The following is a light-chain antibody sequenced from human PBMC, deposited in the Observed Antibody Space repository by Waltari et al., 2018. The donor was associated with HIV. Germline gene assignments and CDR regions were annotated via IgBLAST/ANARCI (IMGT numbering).Light chain of an antibody. V-gene: IGKV4-1*01. CDR2: WAS. J-gene: IGKJ4*01. CDR3: HQYHTAPLS. CDR1: QSLLSNNKNF. Sequence: DIVMTQTPDSLTVTLGERATITCEYSQSLLSNNKNFLAWYQQKPGQPPKSLISWASIRESGVPDRVSGSGSGTDFTLTISNLQAEAVAVYYCHQYHTAPLSFGGGTQVGVK.